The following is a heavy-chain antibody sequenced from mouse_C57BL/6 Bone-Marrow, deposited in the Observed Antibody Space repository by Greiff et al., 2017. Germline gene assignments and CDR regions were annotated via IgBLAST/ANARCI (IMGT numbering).Heavy chain of an antibody. CDR3: ARIYYSKGYAMDY. CDR2: IYPGGGYT. J-gene: IGHJ4*01. V-gene: IGHV1-63*01. CDR1: GYTFTNYW. D-gene: IGHD2-5*01. Sequence: VKLQQSGAELVRPGTSVKMSCKASGYTFTNYWIGWAKQRPGHGLEWIGDIYPGGGYTNYNEKFKGNATLTANKSSSTAYMQFSSLTSEDSAIYYCARIYYSKGYAMDYWGQGTSVTVSS.